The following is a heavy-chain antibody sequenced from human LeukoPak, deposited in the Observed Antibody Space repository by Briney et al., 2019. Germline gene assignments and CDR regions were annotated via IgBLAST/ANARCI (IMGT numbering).Heavy chain of an antibody. CDR1: GFTFSSYW. J-gene: IGHJ4*02. CDR2: IDSDGTST. D-gene: IGHD4-17*01. Sequence: GRSLRLSCAASGFTFSSYWMHWVRQAPGKGLVWVSRIDSDGTSTIYADSVKGRFTISRDNAKNTLYLQMNSLRAEDTAVYYCAREGTVTTGILGYWGQGTLVTVSS. CDR3: AREGTVTTGILGY. V-gene: IGHV3-74*01.